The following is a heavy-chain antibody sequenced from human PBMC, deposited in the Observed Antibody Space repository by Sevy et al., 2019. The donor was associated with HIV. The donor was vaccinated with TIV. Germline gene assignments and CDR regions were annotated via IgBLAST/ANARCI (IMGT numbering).Heavy chain of an antibody. CDR2: LTGDGSKK. J-gene: IGHJ5*02. V-gene: IGHV3-9*01. D-gene: IGHD1-1*01. CDR1: GFVFEDFA. CDR3: VRDMSPRLGTVHNWFDL. Sequence: GGSLRLSCVGSGFVFEDFAVHWVRRSPGKGLEWVSGLTGDGSKKFYEGSVKGRFTISRDNARNSLYLQMNNMKFEDTAFYYCVRDMSPRLGTVHNWFDLWGQGTLVTVS.